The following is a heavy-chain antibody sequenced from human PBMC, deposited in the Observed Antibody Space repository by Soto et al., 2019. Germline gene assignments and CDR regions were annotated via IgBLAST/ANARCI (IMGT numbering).Heavy chain of an antibody. D-gene: IGHD3-22*01. CDR1: GFTFSSYA. Sequence: GGSLRLSXAASGFTFSSYAMSWVRQAPGKGLEWVSAISGSGGSTYYADSVKGRFTISRDNSKNTLYLQMNSLRAEDTAVYYCAKSGSSGYYGYWGQGTLVTVSS. V-gene: IGHV3-23*01. CDR2: ISGSGGST. J-gene: IGHJ4*02. CDR3: AKSGSSGYYGY.